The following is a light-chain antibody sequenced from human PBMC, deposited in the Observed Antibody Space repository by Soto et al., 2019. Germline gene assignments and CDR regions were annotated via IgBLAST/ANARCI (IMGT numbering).Light chain of an antibody. CDR3: QQYNSYPYT. CDR2: KAS. J-gene: IGKJ2*01. CDR1: QSISSW. V-gene: IGKV1-5*03. Sequence: DIQMTQSPSTLSASVGDRVTITCRASQSISSWLAWYQQKPGKAPKLLIYKASSLESGVPSRFSGSGSGTEFTLSISSLQPDDFATYYCQQYNSYPYTFGQGTKLEIK.